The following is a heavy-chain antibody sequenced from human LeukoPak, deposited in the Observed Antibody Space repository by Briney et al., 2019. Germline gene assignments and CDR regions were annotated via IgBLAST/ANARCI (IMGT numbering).Heavy chain of an antibody. CDR2: ISGGGGST. CDR1: GFTFSSYA. CDR3: AKDKAVVVPAAMLDV. D-gene: IGHD2-2*01. Sequence: GGSLRLSCAASGFTFSSYAMSWVRQAPGKGLEWVSAISGGGGSTDYADPVKGRFTISTDNSKNTLYLQMNSLRAEDTPVYYCAKDKAVVVPAAMLDVWGQGTTVADCS. J-gene: IGHJ6*01. V-gene: IGHV3-23*01.